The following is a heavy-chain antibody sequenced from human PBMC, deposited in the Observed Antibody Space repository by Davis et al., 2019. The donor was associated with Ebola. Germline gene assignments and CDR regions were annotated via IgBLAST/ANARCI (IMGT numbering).Heavy chain of an antibody. CDR3: AREHDFWSAYFDY. Sequence: PGGSLRLSCAASGFTVTSNYMSWVRQAPGEGLEWVAVIYSCGTISYADSVKGRFSISRDISTNTLYLQMNSLRAEDTAVYYCAREHDFWSAYFDYWGQGTLVTVSS. V-gene: IGHV3-53*01. J-gene: IGHJ4*02. CDR2: IYSCGTI. D-gene: IGHD3-3*01. CDR1: GFTVTSNY.